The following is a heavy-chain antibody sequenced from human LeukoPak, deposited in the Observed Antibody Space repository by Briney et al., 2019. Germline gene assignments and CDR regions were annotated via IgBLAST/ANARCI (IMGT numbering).Heavy chain of an antibody. V-gene: IGHV3-74*01. D-gene: IGHD5-24*01. Sequence: GGSLRLSCAASGFTFSSYWMHWVRQAPGKGLVWVSRINSDGSSTSYADSVKGRFTISRDNAKNTLYLQMNSLRAEDTAVYYCARSTSWLQHWGLGAFDIWGQGTMVTVSS. CDR2: INSDGSST. J-gene: IGHJ3*02. CDR3: ARSTSWLQHWGLGAFDI. CDR1: GFTFSSYW.